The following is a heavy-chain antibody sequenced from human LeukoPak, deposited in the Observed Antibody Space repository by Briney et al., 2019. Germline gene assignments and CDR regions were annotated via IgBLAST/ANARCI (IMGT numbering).Heavy chain of an antibody. CDR1: RYTFSSFG. Sequence: ASVKVSCKTSRYTFSSFGISWVRQAPGQGHEWIVGISGYNVNTNYAARLQARVTLTTYTSTSTAYMELRRLTSDDTAVYYCARARRVQVVPAAQSSEYFQYWGQGTRVTVSS. J-gene: IGHJ1*01. V-gene: IGHV1-18*01. CDR3: ARARRVQVVPAAQSSEYFQY. CDR2: ISGYNVNT. D-gene: IGHD3-22*01.